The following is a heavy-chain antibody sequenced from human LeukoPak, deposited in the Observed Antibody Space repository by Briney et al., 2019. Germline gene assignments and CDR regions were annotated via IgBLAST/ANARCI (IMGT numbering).Heavy chain of an antibody. D-gene: IGHD3-22*01. CDR2: ISSSGSTI. Sequence: PGGFLRLSCAASGFTFRSYEMTWVRQAPGKGLEWVSYISSSGSTIYYADSVKGRFTISRDNANNALYLEMNTLRAEDTAFYYCARDRTYGSDGDYYTGPFDSWGQGTLVTVSS. CDR3: ARDRTYGSDGDYYTGPFDS. V-gene: IGHV3-48*03. CDR1: GFTFRSYE. J-gene: IGHJ4*02.